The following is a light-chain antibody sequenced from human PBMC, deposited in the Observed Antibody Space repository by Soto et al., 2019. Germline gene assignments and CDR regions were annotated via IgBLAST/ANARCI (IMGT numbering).Light chain of an antibody. Sequence: DIVLTQTPLSSPVTLGQPASISCRSSQSLVYSDGNTYLSWLQQRPGQPPRLLIYQISNRFSGVPEIFSGSGAGTDFTLKISRVEAEDVGVYSCVQFSHFPRTFGQGTKVEIK. V-gene: IGKV2-24*01. CDR2: QIS. J-gene: IGKJ1*01. CDR1: QSLVYSDGNTY. CDR3: VQFSHFPRT.